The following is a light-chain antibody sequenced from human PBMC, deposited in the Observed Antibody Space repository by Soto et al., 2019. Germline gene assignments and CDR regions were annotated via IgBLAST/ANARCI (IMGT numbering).Light chain of an antibody. CDR3: QQYNNWPPT. Sequence: ETVMTQSPATLSLSPGERATLSCRASQSVSSNLVWYQQKPGQAPRLLIYGASTRATGVPARFSGSGSGTEFTLTIRSLQSEDFAVYYCQQYNNWPPTFGQGTKVDIK. CDR1: QSVSSN. J-gene: IGKJ1*01. V-gene: IGKV3-15*01. CDR2: GAS.